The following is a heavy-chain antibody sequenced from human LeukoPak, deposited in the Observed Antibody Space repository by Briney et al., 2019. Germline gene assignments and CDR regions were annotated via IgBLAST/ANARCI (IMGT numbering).Heavy chain of an antibody. Sequence: SEALSLTYNVSGGSISSYFWTWIRQPAGKGLEWIGRIHASGTTNYNSSLKSRVSMSVDTSKNQFSLKLTSVTAADTAVYFCARDGADVYGRAFDYWGQGTLVSVSS. CDR1: GGSISSYF. J-gene: IGHJ4*02. D-gene: IGHD3-10*01. V-gene: IGHV4-4*07. CDR3: ARDGADVYGRAFDY. CDR2: IHASGTT.